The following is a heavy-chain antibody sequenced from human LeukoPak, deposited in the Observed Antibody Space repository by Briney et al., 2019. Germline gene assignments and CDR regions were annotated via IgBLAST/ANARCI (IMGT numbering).Heavy chain of an antibody. J-gene: IGHJ4*02. D-gene: IGHD3-22*01. Sequence: QTGGSPRLSCAASGFTFSSYWMSWVRQAPGKGLEWVANIKQDGSEKYYVDSVKGRFTISRDNAKNSLYLQMNSLRAEDTAVYYCARGGGTYYYDSSGYYYYWGQGTLVTVSS. V-gene: IGHV3-7*04. CDR2: IKQDGSEK. CDR1: GFTFSSYW. CDR3: ARGGGTYYYDSSGYYYY.